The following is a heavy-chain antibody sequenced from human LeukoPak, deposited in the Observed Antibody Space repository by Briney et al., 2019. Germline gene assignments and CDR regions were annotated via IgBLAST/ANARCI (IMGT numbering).Heavy chain of an antibody. V-gene: IGHV6-1*01. Sequence: SQTLSLTCAISGDSVSTNSVAWNWIRQSPSRGLEWLGRTYYRSKWYNDYAGSVKSRITINPDTSENQFSLQLKSVTPEDTAVYYCARELDGYNSKPLGYWGQGTLVTVSS. CDR2: TYYRSKWYN. CDR3: ARELDGYNSKPLGY. CDR1: GDSVSTNSVA. D-gene: IGHD5-24*01. J-gene: IGHJ4*02.